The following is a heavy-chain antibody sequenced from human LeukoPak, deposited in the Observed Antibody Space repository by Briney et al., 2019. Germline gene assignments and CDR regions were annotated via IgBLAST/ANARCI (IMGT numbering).Heavy chain of an antibody. CDR1: GFTFSSYA. Sequence: GGSLRLSCAASGFTFSSYAMSWVRQAPGKGLEWVSAISGSGGSTYYADSVKGRFTISRDNSKNTLYLQMNGLRAEDTAVYYCAKGVVVVPAAMLDYWGQGTLVTVSS. J-gene: IGHJ4*02. CDR2: ISGSGGST. CDR3: AKGVVVVPAAMLDY. V-gene: IGHV3-23*01. D-gene: IGHD2-2*01.